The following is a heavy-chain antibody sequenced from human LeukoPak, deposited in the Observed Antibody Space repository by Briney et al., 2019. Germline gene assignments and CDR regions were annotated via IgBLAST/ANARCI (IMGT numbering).Heavy chain of an antibody. CDR1: GFTFSSYW. D-gene: IGHD3-3*01. J-gene: IGHJ4*02. CDR2: IKQDGSEK. Sequence: PGGSLRLSCAASGFTFSSYWMSWVRQAPGKGLEWVANIKQDGSEKYYVDSVKGRFTISRDNAKNSLYLQMNSLRAEDTAVYYCARDGYYDFWSGYYVPFDYWGRGTLVTVSS. V-gene: IGHV3-7*01. CDR3: ARDGYYDFWSGYYVPFDY.